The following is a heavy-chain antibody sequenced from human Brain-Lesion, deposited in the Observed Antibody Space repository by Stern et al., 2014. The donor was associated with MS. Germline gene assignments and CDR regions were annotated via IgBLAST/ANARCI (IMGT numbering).Heavy chain of an antibody. CDR2: IKEDGSEK. V-gene: IGHV3-7*01. J-gene: IGHJ1*01. Sequence: VQLVESGGGLVQPGGSLRLSCTASGFTFNSYWMSWVRQAPGKGLAWVANIKEDGSEKYYVESGKGRFTVSRDNAKNSMYLQMNSLRVDDTATYYCARIGYSSSWYSPVGFFQHWGQGTLVTVSS. CDR3: ARIGYSSSWYSPVGFFQH. CDR1: GFTFNSYW. D-gene: IGHD6-13*01.